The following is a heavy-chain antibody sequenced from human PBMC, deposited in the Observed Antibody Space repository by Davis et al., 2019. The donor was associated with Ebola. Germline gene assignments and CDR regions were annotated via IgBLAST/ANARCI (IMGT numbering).Heavy chain of an antibody. Sequence: AASVKVSCKASGGTFSSYAISWVRQAPGQGLEWMGGIIPIFGTANYAQKFQGRVTITADESTSTAYMELSSLRSEDTAVYYCARVFNYDFPWLGGMDVWGQGTTVTVSS. D-gene: IGHD3-3*01. CDR2: IIPIFGTA. J-gene: IGHJ6*02. CDR3: ARVFNYDFPWLGGMDV. CDR1: GGTFSSYA. V-gene: IGHV1-69*13.